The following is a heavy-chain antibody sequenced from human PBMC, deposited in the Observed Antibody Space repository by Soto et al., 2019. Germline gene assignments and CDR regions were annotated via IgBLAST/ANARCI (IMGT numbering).Heavy chain of an antibody. CDR2: IYYSGST. V-gene: IGHV4-39*02. Sequence: SETLSLTCTVSGGSISSSSHFWGWIRQPPGKGLGWIGSIYYSGSTYYNPSLKSRVTISVDSSKNQFSLKLNSVTTADTAVFYCAREGGGAWFDPWGQGTLVTVSS. CDR3: AREGGGAWFDP. CDR1: GGSISSSSHF. J-gene: IGHJ5*02. D-gene: IGHD3-16*01.